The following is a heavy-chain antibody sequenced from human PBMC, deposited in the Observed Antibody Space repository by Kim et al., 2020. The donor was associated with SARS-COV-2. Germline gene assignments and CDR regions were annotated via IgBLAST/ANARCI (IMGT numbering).Heavy chain of an antibody. D-gene: IGHD1-26*01. J-gene: IGHJ5*02. V-gene: IGHV4-59*03. CDR3: ANSGSYNTWFDP. Sequence: HHPSLRTRVTLSVDQSKGQFSLKLTSVTAADTAVYYCANSGSYNTWFDPWGQGTLVTVSS.